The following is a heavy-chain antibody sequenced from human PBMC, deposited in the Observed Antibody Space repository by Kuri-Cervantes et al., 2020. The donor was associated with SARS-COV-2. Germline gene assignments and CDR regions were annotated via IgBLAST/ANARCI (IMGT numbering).Heavy chain of an antibody. Sequence: GESLKISCAASGFTFSSYSMNWVRQAPGKGLEWVSYISSNSNTIYYADSVKGRFTISRDNAKNSLYLQMNSLRVEDTAVYYCARDRRGDYWGQGTPVTVSS. CDR2: ISSNSNTI. V-gene: IGHV3-48*01. CDR1: GFTFSSYS. D-gene: IGHD3-10*01. J-gene: IGHJ4*02. CDR3: ARDRRGDY.